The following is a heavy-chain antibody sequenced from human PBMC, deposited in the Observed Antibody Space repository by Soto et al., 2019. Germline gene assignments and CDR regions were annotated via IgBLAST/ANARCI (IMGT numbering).Heavy chain of an antibody. CDR1: GGSISSSSYY. CDR2: IYYSGST. Sequence: QLQLQESGPGLVKPSETLSLTCTVSGGSISSSSYYWGWIRQPPGKGLEWLGSIYYSGSTYYNPSLTSRVTISVDTSKNQFSLKLSSVTAADTAVYYCAALLYSSSPDWYFDLWGRGTMVTVSS. J-gene: IGHJ2*01. V-gene: IGHV4-39*01. CDR3: AALLYSSSPDWYFDL. D-gene: IGHD6-6*01.